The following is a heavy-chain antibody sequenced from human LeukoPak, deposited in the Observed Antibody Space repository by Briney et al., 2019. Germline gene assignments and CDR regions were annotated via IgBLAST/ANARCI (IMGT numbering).Heavy chain of an antibody. CDR3: ARQGHYDFWSGYPFDY. CDR1: GFTFNNHA. J-gene: IGHJ4*02. V-gene: IGHV3-30*04. Sequence: GGSLRLSCAASGFTFNNHAMHWVRQAPGKGLEWVAVISYDRSITYYADSVKGRFTISRDNSKNTLYLQMNSLRAEDKAVYYCARQGHYDFWSGYPFDYWGQGTLVTVSS. D-gene: IGHD3-3*01. CDR2: ISYDRSIT.